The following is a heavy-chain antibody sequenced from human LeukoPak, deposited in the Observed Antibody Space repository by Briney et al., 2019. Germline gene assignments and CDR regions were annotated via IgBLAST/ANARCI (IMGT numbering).Heavy chain of an antibody. D-gene: IGHD1-26*01. CDR3: ARDFFREGATSAY. CDR1: GFTFSSYS. J-gene: IGHJ4*02. V-gene: IGHV3-21*01. CDR2: ISSSSSYI. Sequence: PGGSLRLSCAASGFTFSSYSMNWVRQAPGKGLEWVSSISSSSSYIYYADSVKGRFTISRDNAKNSLYLQMNSLRAEDTAVYYCARDFFREGATSAYWGQGTLVTVSS.